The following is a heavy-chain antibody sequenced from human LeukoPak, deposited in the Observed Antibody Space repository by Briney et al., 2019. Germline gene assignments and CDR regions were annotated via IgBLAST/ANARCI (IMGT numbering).Heavy chain of an antibody. CDR1: GYTFTSYD. V-gene: IGHV1-8*01. D-gene: IGHD2-2*01. J-gene: IGHJ4*02. CDR2: MNPNSGNT. CDR3: ARGPRYCSSTSCFYYFDY. Sequence: GASVKVSCNASGYTFTSYDINWVRHATGQGLEWMGWMNPNSGNTGYAQKFQGRVTMTRNTSISTAYMELSSLRSEDTAVYYCARGPRYCSSTSCFYYFDYWGQGTLVTVSS.